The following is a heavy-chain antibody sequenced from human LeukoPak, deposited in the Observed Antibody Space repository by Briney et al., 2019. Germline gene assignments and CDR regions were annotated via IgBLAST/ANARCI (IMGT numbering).Heavy chain of an antibody. D-gene: IGHD3-10*01. J-gene: IGHJ4*02. Sequence: ASVTVSCTASGYTFTGYYMHWMRQAPGQGLELMGWINPNSGGTNYAQKFQGRVTMTRDTSISTAYMELSRLRSDDTAVYYCATSRGSGSYYRPFGCWGQGTLVTVSS. V-gene: IGHV1-2*02. CDR3: ATSRGSGSYYRPFGC. CDR1: GYTFTGYY. CDR2: INPNSGGT.